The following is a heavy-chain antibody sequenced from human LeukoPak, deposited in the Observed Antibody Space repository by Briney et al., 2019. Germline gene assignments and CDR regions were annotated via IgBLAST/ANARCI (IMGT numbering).Heavy chain of an antibody. J-gene: IGHJ6*03. CDR1: GGSISSSSYY. CDR2: IYYSGST. Sequence: PSETLSFTGTVSGGSISSSSYYWGWIRQPPGKGLEWIGSIYYSGSTYYNPSLKSRVTISVDTSKNQFSLKLSSVTAADTAVYYCARTSYGGYDPDYYYYMDVWGKGTTVTVSS. V-gene: IGHV4-39*07. CDR3: ARTSYGGYDPDYYYYMDV. D-gene: IGHD5-12*01.